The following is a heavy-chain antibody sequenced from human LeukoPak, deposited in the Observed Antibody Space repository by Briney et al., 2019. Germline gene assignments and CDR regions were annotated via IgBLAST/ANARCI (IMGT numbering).Heavy chain of an antibody. CDR3: ASGYSYGYSVY. V-gene: IGHV4-59*08. D-gene: IGHD5-18*01. CDR1: GGSISSYY. CDR2: IYYSGST. Sequence: SETLSLTCTVSGGSISSYYWSWIRQPPGKGLEWIGYIYYSGSTNYNPSLKSRVTISVDTSKNQFSLKLSSVTAADTAVYCCASGYSYGYSVYWGQGTLVTVSS. J-gene: IGHJ4*02.